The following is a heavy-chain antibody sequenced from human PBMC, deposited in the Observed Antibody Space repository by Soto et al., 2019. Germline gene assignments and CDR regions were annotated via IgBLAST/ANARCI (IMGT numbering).Heavy chain of an antibody. CDR3: ARELGAAANLSCCYAYGMEG. V-gene: IGHV6-1*01. J-gene: IGHJ6*04. D-gene: IGHD6-25*01. CDR2: TYYRSKWYN. Sequence: SGTPSLPCAISGHRVSSKRAAWKWIRQFPSRGLEWLGRTYYRSKWYNDYAGSVKSRIPPNPDTSKNQFSLQLNSVPPEDTVVYYCARELGAAANLSCCYAYGMEGWVKGTTVTVSS. CDR1: GHRVSSKRAA.